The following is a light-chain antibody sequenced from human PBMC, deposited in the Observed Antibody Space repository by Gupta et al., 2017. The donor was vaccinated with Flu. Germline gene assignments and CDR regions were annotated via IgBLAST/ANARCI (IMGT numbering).Light chain of an antibody. V-gene: IGKV3-11*01. CDR2: GAS. CDR1: QSVSNY. Sequence: GTLSLSPGERATLSCRASQSVSNYLAWYQQRPSQSPRLLIYGASNRATGIPARFSGSGSGTDFTLTISSLEPEDFAVYYCQQRSSWPRYTFGQGTKLEIK. J-gene: IGKJ2*01. CDR3: QQRSSWPRYT.